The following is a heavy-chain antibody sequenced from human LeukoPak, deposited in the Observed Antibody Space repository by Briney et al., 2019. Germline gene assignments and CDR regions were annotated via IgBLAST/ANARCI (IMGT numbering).Heavy chain of an antibody. CDR1: GFTFTSYE. V-gene: IGHV3-48*03. CDR3: ARDFYDGDY. J-gene: IGHJ4*02. Sequence: GGSLRLSCAASGFTFTSYEMNWVRQAPGKGLGWVSYISSSGSTVYYADSVKGRFTISRDNAKNSLYLQMNGLRAEDTAVYYCARDFYDGDYWGQGSLVSVSS. CDR2: ISSSGSTV. D-gene: IGHD3-3*01.